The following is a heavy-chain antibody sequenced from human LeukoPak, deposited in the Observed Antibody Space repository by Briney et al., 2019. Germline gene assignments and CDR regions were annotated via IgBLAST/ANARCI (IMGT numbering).Heavy chain of an antibody. CDR3: ARLVAVAGYLRHDY. CDR2: IYHSGST. V-gene: IGHV4-38-2*02. J-gene: IGHJ4*02. D-gene: IGHD6-13*01. Sequence: SETLSLTCTVSGYSISSGYYWGWIRQPPGKGLEWIGSIYHSGSTYYNPSLKSRVTISVDTSKNQFSLKLSSVTAADTAVYYCARLVAVAGYLRHDYWGQGALVTVSS. CDR1: GYSISSGYY.